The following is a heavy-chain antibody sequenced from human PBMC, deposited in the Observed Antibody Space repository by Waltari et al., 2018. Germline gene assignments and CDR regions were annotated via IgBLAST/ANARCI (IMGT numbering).Heavy chain of an antibody. V-gene: IGHV4-39*01. CDR2: SYYSGST. J-gene: IGHJ5*02. D-gene: IGHD3-10*01. CDR1: GGSISSSSYY. Sequence: QLQLQESGPGLVKPSETLSLTCTVSGGSISSSSYYWGWLRQPPGKGLEWIGSSYYSGSTYYNPSLKSRVTISVDTSKNQFSLKLSSVTAADTAVYYCARHTRLLWFGELLSWFDPWGQGTLVTVSS. CDR3: ARHTRLLWFGELLSWFDP.